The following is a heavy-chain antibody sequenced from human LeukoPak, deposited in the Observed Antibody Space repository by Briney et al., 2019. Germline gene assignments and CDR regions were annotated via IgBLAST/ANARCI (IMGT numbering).Heavy chain of an antibody. CDR1: GFTFSNYW. J-gene: IGHJ4*02. CDR2: IKEDGSDK. V-gene: IGHV3-7*01. D-gene: IGHD1-20*01. Sequence: GGSLRLSCAASGFTFSNYWMNWVRQAPGKGLEWVANIKEDGSDKYYVDSVKGRFSISKDNAKNSLYLQMDSLRVEDTAVYYCVPLNWNPPGDFDRWGQGTLVTVSS. CDR3: VPLNWNPPGDFDR.